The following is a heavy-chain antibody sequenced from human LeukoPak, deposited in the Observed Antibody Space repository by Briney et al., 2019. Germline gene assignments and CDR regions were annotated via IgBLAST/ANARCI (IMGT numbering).Heavy chain of an antibody. D-gene: IGHD5-18*01. CDR2: ISNSGSVI. Sequence: GGSLRLSCAASGFTFSSYEMNWARQAPGKGLEWVSYISNSGSVIHYADSVKGRFTISRDNAKNSLNVQMNSLRAEDTAVYYCARATAYSYLFDYWGQGTLVTVSS. J-gene: IGHJ4*01. V-gene: IGHV3-48*03. CDR1: GFTFSSYE. CDR3: ARATAYSYLFDY.